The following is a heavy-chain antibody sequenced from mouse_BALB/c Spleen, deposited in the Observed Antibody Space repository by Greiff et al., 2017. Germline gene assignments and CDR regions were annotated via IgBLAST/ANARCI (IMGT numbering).Heavy chain of an antibody. CDR3: ASGDGNYAPWFAY. CDR2: IDPANGNT. D-gene: IGHD2-1*01. V-gene: IGHV14-3*02. J-gene: IGHJ3*01. Sequence: EVMLVESGAELVKPGASVKLSCTASGFNIKDTYMHWVKQRPEQGLEWIGRIDPANGNTKYDPKFQGKATITADTSSNTAYLQLSSLTSEDTAVYYCASGDGNYAPWFAYWGQGTLVTVSA. CDR1: GFNIKDTY.